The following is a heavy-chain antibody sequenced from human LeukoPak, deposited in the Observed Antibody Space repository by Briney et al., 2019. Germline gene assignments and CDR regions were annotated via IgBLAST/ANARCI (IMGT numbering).Heavy chain of an antibody. CDR3: ARARRYDYMDV. CDR2: IIPIFGTA. Sequence: GASVKVSCKASGGTFSSYAISWVRQAPGQGLEWMGGIIPIFGTANYAQKFQGRVTITADESTSTAYMELSSLRSDDTAVYYCARARRYDYMDVWGKGTTVTVSS. J-gene: IGHJ6*03. CDR1: GGTFSSYA. V-gene: IGHV1-69*13.